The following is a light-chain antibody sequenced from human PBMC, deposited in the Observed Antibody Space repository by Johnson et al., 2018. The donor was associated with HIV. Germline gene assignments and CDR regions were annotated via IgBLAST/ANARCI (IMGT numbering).Light chain of an antibody. CDR3: GTWDNSLSIGYV. CDR2: DNN. J-gene: IGLJ1*01. V-gene: IGLV1-51*01. CDR1: SSNIGNNY. Sequence: QSALTQPPSVSAAPGQKVTISCSGSSSNIGNNYVSWYQQVPGAAPKLLIYDNNRRPSGIPDRFSGSKSGTSATLGITGLQAGDEADYYCGTWDNSLSIGYVFGTGTKVTVL.